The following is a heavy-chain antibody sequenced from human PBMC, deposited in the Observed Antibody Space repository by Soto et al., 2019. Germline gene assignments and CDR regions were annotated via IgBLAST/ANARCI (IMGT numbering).Heavy chain of an antibody. Sequence: SETLSLTCTVSGGSISSGDYYWSWIRQPPGKGLEWIGYIYYSGSTYYNPSLKSRVTISVDTSKNQFSLKLSSVNAADTAVYYCARVGIVATIEYYYYYYGMDVWGQGTTVTVSS. CDR2: IYYSGST. CDR3: ARVGIVATIEYYYYYYGMDV. CDR1: GGSISSGDYY. J-gene: IGHJ6*02. V-gene: IGHV4-30-4*01. D-gene: IGHD5-12*01.